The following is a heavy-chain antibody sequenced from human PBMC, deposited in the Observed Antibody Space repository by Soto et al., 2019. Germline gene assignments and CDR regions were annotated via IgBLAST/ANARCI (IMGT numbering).Heavy chain of an antibody. D-gene: IGHD3-22*01. J-gene: IGHJ4*02. V-gene: IGHV3-30-3*01. CDR3: ASDRRYYYDNSGPLDY. CDR1: GFTFSSYA. Sequence: GGSLRLACAASGFTFSSYAMHWGRQGPGKGLEWVAVISYDGSNKYYADSVKGRFTISRDNSKNTLYLQMNSLRAEDTAVYYCASDRRYYYDNSGPLDYWGQGTLVTVSS. CDR2: ISYDGSNK.